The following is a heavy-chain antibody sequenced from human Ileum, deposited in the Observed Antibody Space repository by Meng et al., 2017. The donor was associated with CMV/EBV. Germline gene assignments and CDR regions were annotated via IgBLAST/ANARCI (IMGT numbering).Heavy chain of an antibody. CDR2: ITGSGGRT. CDR1: RFTFSSYD. CDR3: DASDY. D-gene: IGHD6-6*01. V-gene: IGHV3-23*01. J-gene: IGHJ4*02. Sequence: GESLKISCAASRFTFSSYDMSWARQAPGKGLEWVSTITGSGGRTHYADSVKGRFTISRDNSKNTLYLQMNSLRAEDAAVYYCDASDYWGQGTQVTVSS.